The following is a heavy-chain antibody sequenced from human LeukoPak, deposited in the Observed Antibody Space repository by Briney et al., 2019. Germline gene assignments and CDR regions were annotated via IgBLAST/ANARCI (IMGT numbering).Heavy chain of an antibody. CDR3: ARDRPDAFDI. CDR1: GGSISSYY. J-gene: IGHJ3*02. CDR2: IYYSGST. V-gene: IGHV4-59*01. Sequence: SETLSLTCTVSGGSISSYYWSWIRQPPGKGLEWIGYIYYSGSTNYNPSLKSRVTISVDTSKNQFSLKLSSVTAADTAVYCCARDRPDAFDIWGQGTMVTVSS.